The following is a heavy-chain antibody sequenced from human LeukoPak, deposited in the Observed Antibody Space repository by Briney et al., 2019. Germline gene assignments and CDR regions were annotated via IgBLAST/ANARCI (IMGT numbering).Heavy chain of an antibody. J-gene: IGHJ6*03. CDR3: ARETSQKGAHYMDV. V-gene: IGHV4-59*01. Sequence: GSLRLSCAASGFTFDDYGMIWVRQAPGKGLKWIGYIYYSGSTSYSPSLRSRVTISVDTSKNQFSLKLSSVTAADTAVYYCARETSQKGAHYMDVWGKGTTVTISS. D-gene: IGHD3-16*01. CDR2: IYYSGST. CDR1: GFTFDDYG.